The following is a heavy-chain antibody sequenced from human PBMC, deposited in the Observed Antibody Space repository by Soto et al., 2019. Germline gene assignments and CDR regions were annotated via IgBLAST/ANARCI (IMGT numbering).Heavy chain of an antibody. CDR1: GYTFTHYY. CDR3: ARDLAAGDH. D-gene: IGHD6-13*01. J-gene: IGHJ4*02. V-gene: IGHV1-46*01. Sequence: QVQLVQSGAEVKKPGASVKLSCRTSGYTFTHYYIHWVRQAPGQGLEWLGIINPASGSTNYAQDFQGRVTLSLDTSTTTVYMDLSGLRPEDTAIFYGARDLAAGDHWCQGTLVTVSS. CDR2: INPASGST.